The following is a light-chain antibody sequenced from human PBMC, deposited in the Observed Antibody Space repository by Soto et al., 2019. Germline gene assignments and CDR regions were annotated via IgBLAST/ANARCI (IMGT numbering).Light chain of an antibody. J-gene: IGKJ4*01. CDR1: QTVRNN. V-gene: IGKV3-15*01. CDR2: DTS. Sequence: EFVLTQPPGTLSLSKGERATLSCRASQTVRNNYLAWYQQKPGQTPRLLIYDTSIRATGVPARFSGSRSGAEFTLTISSLQSEDFAVYYCQHYVTWPLTFGGGTKVDI. CDR3: QHYVTWPLT.